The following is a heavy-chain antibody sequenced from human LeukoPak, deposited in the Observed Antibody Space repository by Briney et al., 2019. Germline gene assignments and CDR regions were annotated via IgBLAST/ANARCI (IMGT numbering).Heavy chain of an antibody. V-gene: IGHV1-18*01. Sequence: ASVKVSCKASGYTFTSYGISWVRQAPGQGLEWMGWISAYNGNTNYAQKLQGRVTMTTDTSTSTAYMELRSLRSDDTAVYYCAKTGGSYYYYYYGMDVWAQGTTVTVSS. CDR2: ISAYNGNT. D-gene: IGHD1-26*01. CDR3: AKTGGSYYYYYYGMDV. CDR1: GYTFTSYG. J-gene: IGHJ6*02.